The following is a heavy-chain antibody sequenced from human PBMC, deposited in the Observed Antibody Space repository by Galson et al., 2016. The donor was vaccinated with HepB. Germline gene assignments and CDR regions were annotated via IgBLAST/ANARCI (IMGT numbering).Heavy chain of an antibody. V-gene: IGHV3-53*01. D-gene: IGHD3-22*01. Sequence: SLRLSCAASGFSVSGKYMSWARQAPGKGLEWVSAIFSGDATYYRDSVKGRFTISRDTSENTLYLQMNNLRAEDTAIYYCKGYSDPFDIWGQGTMVTVSS. J-gene: IGHJ3*02. CDR2: IFSGDAT. CDR1: GFSVSGKY. CDR3: KGYSDPFDI.